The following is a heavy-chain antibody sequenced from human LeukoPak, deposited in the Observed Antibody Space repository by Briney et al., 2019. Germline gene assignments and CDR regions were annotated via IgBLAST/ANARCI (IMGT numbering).Heavy chain of an antibody. CDR3: RHIEYVAPDS. V-gene: IGHV3-73*01. CDR1: GLGFAGSA. CDR2: VRSRDKNYAT. Sequence: GGSLRLSCAASGLGFAGSAVHWVRQTPGRGLEWIGCVRSRDKNYATIYGASARGRFTISRDDSRNTASLQMNSLNTEDTAVYYFRHIEYVAPDSWGQGTLVTVSS. D-gene: IGHD2-21*01. J-gene: IGHJ4*02.